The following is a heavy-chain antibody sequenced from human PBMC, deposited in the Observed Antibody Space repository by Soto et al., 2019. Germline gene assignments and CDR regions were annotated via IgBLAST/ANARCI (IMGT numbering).Heavy chain of an antibody. D-gene: IGHD6-13*01. V-gene: IGHV2-70*01. CDR2: IDWDDDK. Sequence: SGPTLVNPTQTLTLTCTFSGFSLSTSGMCVSWIRQPPGKALEWLALIDWDDDKYYSTSLKTRLTISKDTSKNQVVLTMTNMDPVETATYYCARQIAAAAYNWFDPWGEGPLVTVSS. CDR3: ARQIAAAAYNWFDP. J-gene: IGHJ5*02. CDR1: GFSLSTSGMC.